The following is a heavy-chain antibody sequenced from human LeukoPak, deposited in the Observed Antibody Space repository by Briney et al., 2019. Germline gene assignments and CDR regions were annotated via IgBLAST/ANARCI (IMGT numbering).Heavy chain of an antibody. CDR2: INPSGGST. Sequence: ASVKVSCKASGYTFTSYYMHWVRQAPGQGLEWMGIINPSGGSTSYAQKFQGRVTMTRDTSTSTAYMELSRLRSDDTAVYYCARAPSAAAAGTVYYYYYYMDVWGKGTTVTVSS. CDR3: ARAPSAAAAGTVYYYYYYMDV. D-gene: IGHD6-13*01. J-gene: IGHJ6*03. V-gene: IGHV1-46*01. CDR1: GYTFTSYY.